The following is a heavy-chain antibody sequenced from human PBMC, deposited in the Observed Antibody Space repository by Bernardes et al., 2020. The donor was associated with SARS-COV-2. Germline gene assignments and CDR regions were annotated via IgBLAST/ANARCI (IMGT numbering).Heavy chain of an antibody. V-gene: IGHV3-23*01. CDR2: IEGSGGFT. CDR3: VKFPYSGGYYYFDS. D-gene: IGHD3-22*01. Sequence: GGSLRLSCAASGFTFSSYAMNWVRQAPGKGLEWVSYIEGSGGFTYYADSVKGRFTISRDNSKNTLYLQMNSLRAEDTAVYYCVKFPYSGGYYYFDSWGQGTLVTVSS. J-gene: IGHJ4*02. CDR1: GFTFSSYA.